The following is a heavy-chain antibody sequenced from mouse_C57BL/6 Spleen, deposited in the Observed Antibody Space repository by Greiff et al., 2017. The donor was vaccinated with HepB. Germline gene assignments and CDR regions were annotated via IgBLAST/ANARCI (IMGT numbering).Heavy chain of an antibody. V-gene: IGHV6-3*01. D-gene: IGHD2-2*01. CDR1: GFTFSNYW. J-gene: IGHJ4*01. CDR2: IRLKSDNYAT. CDR3: TMVTTENYAMDY. Sequence: EVHLVESGGGLVQPGGSMKLSCVASGFTFSNYWMNWVRQSPEKGLEWVAQIRLKSDNYATHYAESVKGRFTISRDDSKSSVYLQMNNLRAEDTGIYYCTMVTTENYAMDYWGQGTSVTVSS.